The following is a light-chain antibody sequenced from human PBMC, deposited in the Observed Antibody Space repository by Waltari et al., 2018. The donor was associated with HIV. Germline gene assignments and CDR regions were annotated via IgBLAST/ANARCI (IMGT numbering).Light chain of an antibody. V-gene: IGKV1-5*03. CDR2: KAS. Sequence: DIQLTQSPSTLSASIGDRVTITCRASPSISDWLAWYQQLPGRSPNCLIYKASNLQSGVPPSFSGSGSGAEFTLASNGLQPEDVATYYCQQYDTFPWSFGLGTKVEIK. J-gene: IGKJ1*01. CDR1: PSISDW. CDR3: QQYDTFPWS.